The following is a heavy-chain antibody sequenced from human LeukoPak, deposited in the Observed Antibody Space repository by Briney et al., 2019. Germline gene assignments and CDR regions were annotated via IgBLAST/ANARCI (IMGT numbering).Heavy chain of an antibody. J-gene: IGHJ4*02. CDR3: LHKNYDY. V-gene: IGHV3-7*01. Sequence: PGGSLRLSCAASGFTLSSYWMKWVRQAPGKELEWVANINQDGSVRYYADSVKGRFTISRDNAKNSVYLQMNSRRGEDTAVYYCLHKNYDYWGQGTLVTVSS. CDR1: GFTLSSYW. CDR2: INQDGSVR.